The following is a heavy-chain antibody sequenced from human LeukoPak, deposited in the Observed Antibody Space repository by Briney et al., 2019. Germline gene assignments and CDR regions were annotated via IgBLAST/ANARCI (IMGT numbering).Heavy chain of an antibody. D-gene: IGHD1-26*01. J-gene: IGHJ4*02. CDR1: GFTFSNYA. CDR3: ATSGNYYLKY. V-gene: IGHV3-23*01. CDR2: ISGSGGST. Sequence: GGSLRLSCAASGFTFSNYAMSWVRQAPGKGLEWVSAISGSGGSTYYADSVKGRFTISRDNSKNTLYLQMNSLRDEDTAVYYCATSGNYYLKYWGQGTLVTVSS.